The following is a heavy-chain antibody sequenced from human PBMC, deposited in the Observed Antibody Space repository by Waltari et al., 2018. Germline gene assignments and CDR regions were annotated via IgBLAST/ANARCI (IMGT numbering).Heavy chain of an antibody. D-gene: IGHD3-22*01. CDR2: VIPIFGTA. V-gene: IGHV1-69*05. CDR1: GGTFSSYA. Sequence: QVQLVQSGAEVKKPGSSVKVSCKASGGTFSSYAISWVRQAPGQGLEWMGWVIPIFGTANYAQKFQGRGTSTTDESTSTAYMELSSLRSEDTAVYYCARGGSGSIKDGMDVWGQGTTVTVSS. CDR3: ARGGSGSIKDGMDV. J-gene: IGHJ6*02.